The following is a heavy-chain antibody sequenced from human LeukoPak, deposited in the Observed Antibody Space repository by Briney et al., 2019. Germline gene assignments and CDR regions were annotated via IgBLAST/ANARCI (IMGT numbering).Heavy chain of an antibody. Sequence: SETLSLTCTVSGGSISSYYWSWIRQPPGKGLEWIGYIYYSGSTNYNPSLTSRVSISVDTSKNQFSLRLSSVTAADTAVYYCARANGASAAFNFDYRGQGTLVTVSS. CDR1: GGSISSYY. CDR3: ARANGASAAFNFDY. V-gene: IGHV4-59*01. CDR2: IYYSGST. D-gene: IGHD6-13*01. J-gene: IGHJ4*02.